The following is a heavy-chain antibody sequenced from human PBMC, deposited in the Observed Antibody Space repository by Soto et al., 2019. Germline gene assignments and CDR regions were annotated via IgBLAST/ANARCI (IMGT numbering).Heavy chain of an antibody. CDR3: AREPRYRSGGNCYASYYYDYLDV. Sequence: EVQLVESGGGLVQPGGSLRLSCAASGFIFSSYSMNWVRQAPGKGLEWVSYISSSSDTIYYADSVKGRFTISRDNAKYLLYLHMNSRRAEDTVVYYCAREPRYRSGGNCYASYYYDYLDVWGIGATVTVSS. V-gene: IGHV3-48*01. CDR2: ISSSSDTI. J-gene: IGHJ6*03. CDR1: GFIFSSYS. D-gene: IGHD2-15*01.